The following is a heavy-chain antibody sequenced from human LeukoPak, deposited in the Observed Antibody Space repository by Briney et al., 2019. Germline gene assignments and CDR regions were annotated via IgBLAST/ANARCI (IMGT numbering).Heavy chain of an antibody. V-gene: IGHV1-69*05. CDR1: GGTFSSYA. Sequence: SVKVSCKASGGTFSSYAISWVRQAPGQGLEWRGGIIPIFGTANYAQKFQGRVTITTDESTSTAYMELSSLRSEDTAVYYCARGNVLRFLEWLLSDALDIWGQGTMVTVSS. CDR3: ARGNVLRFLEWLLSDALDI. CDR2: IIPIFGTA. J-gene: IGHJ3*02. D-gene: IGHD3-3*01.